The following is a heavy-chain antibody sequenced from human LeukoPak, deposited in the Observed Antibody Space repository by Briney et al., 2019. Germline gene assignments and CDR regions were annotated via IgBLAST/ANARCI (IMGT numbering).Heavy chain of an antibody. CDR2: IWYDGSNK. V-gene: IGHV3-33*01. CDR1: GFTFSSYG. J-gene: IGHJ6*02. Sequence: GGSLRLSCAASGFTFSSYGMHWVRQAPGKGLEWVAVIWYDGSNKYYADSVKGRFTISRDNSKNTLYLQMNSLRAEDTAVYYCAREIDYYGSGSYYNHYGMDVWGQGTTVTVSS. CDR3: AREIDYYGSGSYYNHYGMDV. D-gene: IGHD3-10*01.